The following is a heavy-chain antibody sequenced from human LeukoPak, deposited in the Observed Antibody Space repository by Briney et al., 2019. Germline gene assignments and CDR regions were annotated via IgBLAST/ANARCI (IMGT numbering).Heavy chain of an antibody. CDR1: GGSFSGYY. CDR3: ARYYDSSGLFDY. CDR2: INHSGST. D-gene: IGHD3-22*01. V-gene: IGHV4-34*01. Sequence: SETLSLTCAVYGGSFSGYYWSWIRQPPGKGLEWIGEINHSGSTYYNPSLKSRVTISVDTSKNQFSLKLSSVTAADTAVYYCARYYDSSGLFDYWGQGTLVTVSS. J-gene: IGHJ4*02.